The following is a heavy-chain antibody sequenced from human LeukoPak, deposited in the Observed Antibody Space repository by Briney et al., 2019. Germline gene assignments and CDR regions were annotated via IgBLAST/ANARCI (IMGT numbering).Heavy chain of an antibody. D-gene: IGHD1-26*01. J-gene: IGHJ4*02. CDR2: LDPEDGEM. V-gene: IGHV1-24*01. CDR1: GYTLTELS. Sequence: ASVKVSCKVSGYTLTELSLHWVRQAPGKGLEWMGGLDPEDGEMIYSQKFQGRVTMTEDTSTDIAYMEMSSPRSEDTAVYYCATGRTKWDLLNYWGQGTLVTVSS. CDR3: ATGRTKWDLLNY.